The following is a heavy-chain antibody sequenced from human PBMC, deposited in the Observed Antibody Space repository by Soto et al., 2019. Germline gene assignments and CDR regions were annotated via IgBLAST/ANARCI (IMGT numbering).Heavy chain of an antibody. V-gene: IGHV3-7*01. CDR2: IKGDGSEK. CDR3: GRDEVRNGVGV. Sequence: EVRLVESGGGLVQPGGSLRLSCVASGFTFTNYWMSWVRQAPGKGLEWVANIKGDGSEKRYVDSVRGRFTISRDNAKNAGYLQMNSLRADDTALYYCGRDEVRNGVGVWGQGTTVTGAS. CDR1: GFTFTNYW. J-gene: IGHJ6*02.